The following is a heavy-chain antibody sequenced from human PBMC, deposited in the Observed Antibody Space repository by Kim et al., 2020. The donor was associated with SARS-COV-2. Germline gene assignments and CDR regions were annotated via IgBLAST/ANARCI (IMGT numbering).Heavy chain of an antibody. CDR1: GFTFSSYW. V-gene: IGHV3-7*03. Sequence: GGSLRLSCAASGFTFSSYWMSWVRQAPGKGLEWVANIKQDGSEKYYVDSVKGRFTISRDNAKNSLYLQMNSLRAEDTAVYYCARDQNLYCSGGSCYHYGMDVWGQGTTVTVSS. D-gene: IGHD2-15*01. CDR2: IKQDGSEK. J-gene: IGHJ6*02. CDR3: ARDQNLYCSGGSCYHYGMDV.